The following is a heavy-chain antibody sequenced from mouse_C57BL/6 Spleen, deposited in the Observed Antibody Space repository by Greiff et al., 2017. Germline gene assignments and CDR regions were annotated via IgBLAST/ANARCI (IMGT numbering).Heavy chain of an antibody. D-gene: IGHD1-1*01. CDR1: GFTFSSYG. CDR2: ISDGGSYT. J-gene: IGHJ1*03. Sequence: EVMLVESGGGLVKPGGSLKLSCAASGFTFSSYGMSWVRQTPEKRLEWVATISDGGSYTYYPDNVKGRFTISRDNATNNLYLQMSHLKSEDTAMYYGARECYDGSSLLDFDVWGTGTTVTVSS. V-gene: IGHV5-4*01. CDR3: ARECYDGSSLLDFDV.